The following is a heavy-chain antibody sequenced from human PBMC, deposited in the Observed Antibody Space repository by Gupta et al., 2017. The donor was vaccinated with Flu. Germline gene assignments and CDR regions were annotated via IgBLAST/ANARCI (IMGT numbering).Heavy chain of an antibody. CDR2: TYYRSKWYN. D-gene: IGHD1-1*01. CDR1: GDSISSNSAA. Sequence: QVQLQQSGPGLVQPSQTLSLTCAISGDSISSNSAAWNWIRQSPSRGLEWLGRTYYRSKWYNAYAVSVKSRITFNPDTSKNQFSLQLNSVTPEDTGVYYCARDRARPGELSEIDSWGQGTLVTVSS. CDR3: ARDRARPGELSEIDS. V-gene: IGHV6-1*01. J-gene: IGHJ4*02.